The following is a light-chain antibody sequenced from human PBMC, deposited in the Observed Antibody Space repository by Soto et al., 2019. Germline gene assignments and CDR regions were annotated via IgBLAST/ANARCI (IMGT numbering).Light chain of an antibody. CDR1: QDVRAG. CDR3: QRYDVWPVT. CDR2: GAS. J-gene: IGKJ4*02. V-gene: IGKV3-15*01. Sequence: EIVLTQSPATLSVSPGGRATLSCRASQDVRAGLAWYQQKPGQPPRLLIHGASTRATGIPARFSGSGSGTESPLTISSLLSEDIGAYFCQRYDVWPVTFGEGTSVEI.